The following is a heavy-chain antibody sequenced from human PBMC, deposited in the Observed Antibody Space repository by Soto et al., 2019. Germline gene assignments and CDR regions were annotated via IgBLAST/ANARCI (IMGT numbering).Heavy chain of an antibody. CDR3: ARVDNSGENGFDS. Sequence: LSLTCTVSGGSISSSDFHWSWIRQPPGKGLEWIGYIYYSGVTYYNPSLKSRLTISVDTSKNQFSMKLKSVTAADTAVYYCARVDNSGENGFDSWGQGTLVTVSS. D-gene: IGHD3-10*01. CDR2: IYYSGVT. J-gene: IGHJ5*01. V-gene: IGHV4-30-4*01. CDR1: GGSISSSDFH.